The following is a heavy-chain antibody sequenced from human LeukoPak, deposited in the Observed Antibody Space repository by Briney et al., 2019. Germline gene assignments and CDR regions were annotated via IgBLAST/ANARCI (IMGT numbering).Heavy chain of an antibody. CDR3: ARAEQLEYLEFDP. J-gene: IGHJ5*02. D-gene: IGHD6-13*01. CDR1: GFTVSSNY. Sequence: GSLRLSCAASGFTVSSNYMSWVRQAPGKGLEWVSVIYSGGSTYYADSVKGRFTISRDNSKNTLYLQMNSLRAEDTAVYYCARAEQLEYLEFDPWGQGTLVTVSS. V-gene: IGHV3-53*01. CDR2: IYSGGST.